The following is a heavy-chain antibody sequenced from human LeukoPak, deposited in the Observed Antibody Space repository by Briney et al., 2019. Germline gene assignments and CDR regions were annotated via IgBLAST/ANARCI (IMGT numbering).Heavy chain of an antibody. CDR3: ARGLKGGQSLPFGY. D-gene: IGHD6-19*01. J-gene: IGHJ4*02. Sequence: GGSLRLSCAASGFTLSSYGVHWVRQAPGRGVGWVAVIWYDGSNKYYADSVKGRFTISRDNSKNTLYLQMNSLRAEDTAVYYCARGLKGGQSLPFGYWGQGTLVTVSS. CDR1: GFTLSSYG. CDR2: IWYDGSNK. V-gene: IGHV3-33*01.